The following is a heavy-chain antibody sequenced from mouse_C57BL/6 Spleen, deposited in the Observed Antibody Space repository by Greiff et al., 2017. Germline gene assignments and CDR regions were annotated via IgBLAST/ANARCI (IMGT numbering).Heavy chain of an antibody. D-gene: IGHD2-4*01. V-gene: IGHV1-53*01. CDR1: GYTFTSYW. CDR3: ALTGLRRYFDV. CDR2: INPSNGGT. J-gene: IGHJ1*03. Sequence: QVHVKQPGTELVKPGASVKLSCKASGYTFTSYWMHWVKQRPGQGLEWIGNINPSNGGTNYNEKFKSKATLTVDKSSSTAYMQLSSLTSEDSAVYYCALTGLRRYFDVWGTGTTVTVSS.